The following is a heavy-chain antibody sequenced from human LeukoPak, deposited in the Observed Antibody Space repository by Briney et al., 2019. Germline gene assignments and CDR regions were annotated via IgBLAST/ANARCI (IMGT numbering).Heavy chain of an antibody. V-gene: IGHV1-2*06. D-gene: IGHD3-10*01. Sequence: GASVKVSXKASGYTFTGYYMHWVRQAPGQGLEWMGRINPNSGGTNYAQKFQGRVTMTRDTSISTAYMELSRLRSDDTAVYYCASYMSYYGSGSPVDIWGQGTMVTVSS. J-gene: IGHJ3*02. CDR1: GYTFTGYY. CDR2: INPNSGGT. CDR3: ASYMSYYGSGSPVDI.